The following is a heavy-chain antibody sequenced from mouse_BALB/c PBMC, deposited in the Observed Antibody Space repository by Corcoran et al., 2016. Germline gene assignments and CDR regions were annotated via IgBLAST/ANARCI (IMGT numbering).Heavy chain of an antibody. J-gene: IGHJ4*01. Sequence: QIQLVQSGPELKKPGETVKISCKASGYPFTNYGMNWVKQAPGKGLKWMGWINTYTGEPTYADDFKGRFAFSLETSASTAYLQINNLKNEDTATYFCARGYDYAMDYWGQGTSVTVSS. CDR3: ARGYDYAMDY. D-gene: IGHD2-3*01. CDR1: GYPFTNYG. V-gene: IGHV9-3-1*01. CDR2: INTYTGEP.